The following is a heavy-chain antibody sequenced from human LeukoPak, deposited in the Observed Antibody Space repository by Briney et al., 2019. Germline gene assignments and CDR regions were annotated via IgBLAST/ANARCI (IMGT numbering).Heavy chain of an antibody. CDR3: AKPSGSGVDY. J-gene: IGHJ4*02. CDR1: GFFFDDYD. CDR2: IRSDGYHT. Sequence: HPGGSLRLSCGASGFFFDDYDMHWVRQAPGKGLEWVAFIRSDGYHTYYTDSVKGRFIITRDNFKNTLYLQMNSLRLEDMAVYYCAKPSGSGVDYWGRGTRVTVSS. V-gene: IGHV3-30*02. D-gene: IGHD1-26*01.